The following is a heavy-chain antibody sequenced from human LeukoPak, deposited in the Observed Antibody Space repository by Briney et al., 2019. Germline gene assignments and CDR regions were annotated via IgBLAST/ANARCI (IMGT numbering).Heavy chain of an antibody. J-gene: IGHJ4*02. CDR3: ARVEGYDFWSGYYTPHY. Sequence: GGSLRLSCAASGFTFSSYSMNWVRQAPGKGLEWVANIKQDGSEKYYVDSVKGRFTISRDNAKNSLYLQMNSLRAEDTAVYYCARVEGYDFWSGYYTPHYWGQGTLVTVSS. CDR1: GFTFSSYS. D-gene: IGHD3-3*01. CDR2: IKQDGSEK. V-gene: IGHV3-7*03.